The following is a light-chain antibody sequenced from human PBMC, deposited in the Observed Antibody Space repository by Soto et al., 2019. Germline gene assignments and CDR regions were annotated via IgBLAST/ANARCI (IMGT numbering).Light chain of an antibody. J-gene: IGKJ5*01. V-gene: IGKV3-20*01. Sequence: ELVLTQSPVTLTLSTVEIATLSCSASQSVSSSYLAWYQQKPGQAPRLLFYGASSRATGIPDRFSGSGSGTDFTLTISRLEPVDFAVYYCQQYGSSPINFGQGTRLENK. CDR1: QSVSSSY. CDR2: GAS. CDR3: QQYGSSPIN.